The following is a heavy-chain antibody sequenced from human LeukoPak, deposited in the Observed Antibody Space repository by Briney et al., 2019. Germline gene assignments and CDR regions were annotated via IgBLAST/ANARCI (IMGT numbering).Heavy chain of an antibody. J-gene: IGHJ3*02. Sequence: SETLSLTCTVSGGSISSYYCSWIRQPAGKGLEWIGRIYTSGSTNYNPSLKSRVTMSVDTSKNQFSLKLSSVTAADTAVYYCAGTRGMTTVTTGAFDIWGQGTMVTVSS. V-gene: IGHV4-4*07. D-gene: IGHD4-17*01. CDR3: AGTRGMTTVTTGAFDI. CDR1: GGSISSYY. CDR2: IYTSGST.